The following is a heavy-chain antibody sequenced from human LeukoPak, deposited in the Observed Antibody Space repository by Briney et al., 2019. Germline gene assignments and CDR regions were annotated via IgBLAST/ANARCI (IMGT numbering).Heavy chain of an antibody. Sequence: GSLRLSCSASGFILKTYTMNWVRQAPGKGLEWVSSISSRSSYIYYADSVKGRFTISRDNAKNSLYLQLNSLRAEDTAVYYCARERSSGYVFDVWGQGTLVTVSS. CDR1: GFILKTYT. V-gene: IGHV3-21*01. J-gene: IGHJ4*02. D-gene: IGHD3-22*01. CDR2: ISSRSSYI. CDR3: ARERSSGYVFDV.